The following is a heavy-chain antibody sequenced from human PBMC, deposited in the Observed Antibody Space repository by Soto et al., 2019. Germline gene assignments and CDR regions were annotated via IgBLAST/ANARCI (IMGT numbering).Heavy chain of an antibody. CDR3: ATRAEYYDFWSGYCGA. Sequence: GESLKISCNGSGYSFSTSWIGWVRQMSGKGLEWMGTIYPSDSDTRYSPSFQGQVIISADKSTSTAYLQWRSLKASDTAMYYCATRAEYYDFWSGYCGAWGQGTLVTVSS. V-gene: IGHV5-51*01. D-gene: IGHD3-3*01. CDR2: IYPSDSDT. J-gene: IGHJ5*02. CDR1: GYSFSTSW.